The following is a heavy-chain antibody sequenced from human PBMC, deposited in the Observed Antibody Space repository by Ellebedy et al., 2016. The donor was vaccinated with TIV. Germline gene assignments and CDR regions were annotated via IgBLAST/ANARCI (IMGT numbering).Heavy chain of an antibody. CDR2: ISTITNY. Sequence: GESLKISCAVSGFTFSTYSLNWVRQAPGKGLEWVSSISTITNYADSVRGRFTISRDNAKNSLYLQMNSLRAEDTAVYYCSRGGGCGGGTCYYPDFWGQGTLVTVSS. D-gene: IGHD2-15*01. J-gene: IGHJ4*02. CDR3: SRGGGCGGGTCYYPDF. V-gene: IGHV3-21*01. CDR1: GFTFSTYS.